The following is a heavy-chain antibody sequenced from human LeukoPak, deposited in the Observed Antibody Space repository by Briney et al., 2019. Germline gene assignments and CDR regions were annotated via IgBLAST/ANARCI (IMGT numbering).Heavy chain of an antibody. J-gene: IGHJ6*03. CDR1: GFTFDDYG. CDR3: ARDLPYYYYYMDV. Sequence: GGSLRLSCAVSGFTFDDYGMSWVRQAPGKGLEWVSGINWNGGSTGYADSVKGRFTISRDNAKNSLYLQMNSLRAEDTALYYCARDLPYYYYYMDVWGKGTTVTVSS. V-gene: IGHV3-20*04. CDR2: INWNGGST.